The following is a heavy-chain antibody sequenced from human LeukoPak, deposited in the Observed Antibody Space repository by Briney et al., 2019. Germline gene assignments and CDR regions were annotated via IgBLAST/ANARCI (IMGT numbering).Heavy chain of an antibody. D-gene: IGHD1-26*01. J-gene: IGHJ4*02. CDR1: GYTFTSYG. CDR3: ASLFSSYSADY. Sequence: ASVKVSCKASGYTFTSYGISWVRQAPGQGLEWMGWISAYIGNTNYAQKLQGRVTMTTDTSTSTAYMELRSLRSDDTAVYYCASLFSSYSADYWGQGTLVTVSS. CDR2: ISAYIGNT. V-gene: IGHV1-18*01.